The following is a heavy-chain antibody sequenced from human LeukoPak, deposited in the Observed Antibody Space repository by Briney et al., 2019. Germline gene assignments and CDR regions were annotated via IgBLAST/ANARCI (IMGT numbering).Heavy chain of an antibody. Sequence: GGSLRLSCAAPGFTFRSYNMNWVRQAPGKGLEWISYISYSSTTIYYADSVKGRFTISRDNAKNSLYLQMNNLRAEDTALYYCASFNVINYFDPWGQGTLVTVSS. J-gene: IGHJ5*02. CDR2: ISYSSTTI. D-gene: IGHD2/OR15-2a*01. CDR3: ASFNVINYFDP. CDR1: GFTFRSYN. V-gene: IGHV3-48*01.